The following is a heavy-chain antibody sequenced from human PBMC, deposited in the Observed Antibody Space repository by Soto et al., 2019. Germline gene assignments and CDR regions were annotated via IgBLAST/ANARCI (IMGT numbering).Heavy chain of an antibody. D-gene: IGHD3-22*01. Sequence: VGSLRLSGAASGFTFSTYAMSWVRQARGKGLEWVSGISGSGGSTYYADSVKGRFSISRDSSKNTLYLQMNSLRAEDTAVYYCARGHVDYYYDTLGLFDYWGHGAL. CDR3: ARGHVDYYYDTLGLFDY. V-gene: IGHV3-23*01. CDR2: ISGSGGST. CDR1: GFTFSTYA. J-gene: IGHJ4*01.